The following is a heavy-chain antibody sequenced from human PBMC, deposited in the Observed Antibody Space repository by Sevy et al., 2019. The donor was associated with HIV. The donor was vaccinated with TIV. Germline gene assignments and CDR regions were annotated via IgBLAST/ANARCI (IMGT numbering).Heavy chain of an antibody. D-gene: IGHD6-13*01. CDR1: GYTFTGYY. J-gene: IGHJ4*02. V-gene: IGHV1-2*02. CDR3: ARGESGYSSSWDY. CDR2: INPNSGGT. Sequence: ASVKVSCKASGYTFTGYYMHWVRQAPGQGLEWMGWINPNSGGTNYAQKFQGRVTMTRDTSISTAYMELSRLRSDETAVYYCARGESGYSSSWDYWGQGTLVTVSS.